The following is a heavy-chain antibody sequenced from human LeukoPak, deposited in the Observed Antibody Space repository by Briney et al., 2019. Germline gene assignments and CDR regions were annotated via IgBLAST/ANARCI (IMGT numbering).Heavy chain of an antibody. CDR2: MNPNSGNT. CDR3: ARAPYDFWSGYLDY. V-gene: IGHV1-8*03. CDR1: GYTFTSYD. J-gene: IGHJ4*02. Sequence: GASVKVSCKASGYTFTSYDINWVRQATGQGLEWMGWMNPNSGNTGYAQKFQGRVTITRNTSISTAYMELSSLRSEDTAVYYCARAPYDFWSGYLDYWGQGTLVTVSS. D-gene: IGHD3-3*01.